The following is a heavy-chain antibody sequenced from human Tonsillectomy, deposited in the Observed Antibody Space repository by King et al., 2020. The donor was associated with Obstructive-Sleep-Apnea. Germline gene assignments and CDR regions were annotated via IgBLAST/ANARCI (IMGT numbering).Heavy chain of an antibody. CDR3: VKEXVGTTKGGLDY. Sequence: QLVESGGVVVQPGGSLRLSCAASGFTFDDHSMHWVRQTPGKGLEWVSLITWDDGATYYADSVRGRFTISRDNKKNSLYLQMDSLRTEDTAFYYCVKEXVGTTKGGLDYXGQGTLVTVSS. V-gene: IGHV3-43*01. D-gene: IGHD1-26*01. CDR1: GFTFDDHS. J-gene: IGHJ4*02. CDR2: ITWDDGAT.